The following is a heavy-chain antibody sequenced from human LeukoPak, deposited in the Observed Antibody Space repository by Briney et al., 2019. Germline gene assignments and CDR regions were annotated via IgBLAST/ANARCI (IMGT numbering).Heavy chain of an antibody. D-gene: IGHD6-19*01. V-gene: IGHV3-23*01. CDR3: AKETGHSSGWSLGGEFDY. Sequence: GGSLRLSCAASGFTFSSYDMSWVRQAPGKGLEWVSATSGSGGSTHYADSVKGRFTISRNNSKNTLYLQMNSLRAEDTAVYYCAKETGHSSGWSLGGEFDYWGQGTLVTVSS. J-gene: IGHJ4*02. CDR2: TSGSGGST. CDR1: GFTFSSYD.